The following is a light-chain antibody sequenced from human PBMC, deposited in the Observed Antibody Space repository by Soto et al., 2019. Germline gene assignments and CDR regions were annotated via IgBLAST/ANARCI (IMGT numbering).Light chain of an antibody. Sequence: IVMTQSPDSLAVSLGERATINCKSSQNILYISNNKNYLAWYQQKPGQPPKLLISWASTRESGVPDRSSGSGSGTDFTLTIGSLQAEDVAVYYCQHYYSAPPRFGQGTRVEI. V-gene: IGKV4-1*01. J-gene: IGKJ1*01. CDR3: QHYYSAPPR. CDR2: WAS. CDR1: QNILYISNNKNY.